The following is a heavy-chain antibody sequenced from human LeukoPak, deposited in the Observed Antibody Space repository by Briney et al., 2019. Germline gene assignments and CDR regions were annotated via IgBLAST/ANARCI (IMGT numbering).Heavy chain of an antibody. CDR1: GYTFTSYG. D-gene: IGHD1-1*01. J-gene: IGHJ5*02. Sequence: ASVKVSCKASGYTFTSYGISWVRQAPGQGLEWMGWISANNGNTNYAQKLQGRVTMTTDTSTSTAYMELRSLRSDDTAVYYCARDRTTRDWFDPWGQGTLVTVSS. CDR3: ARDRTTRDWFDP. CDR2: ISANNGNT. V-gene: IGHV1-18*01.